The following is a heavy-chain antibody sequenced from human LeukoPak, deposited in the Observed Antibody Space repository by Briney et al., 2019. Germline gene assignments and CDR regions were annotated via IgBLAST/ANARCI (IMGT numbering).Heavy chain of an antibody. J-gene: IGHJ6*03. CDR1: GFTFSAYN. Sequence: SEGSLRLSCEGSGFTFSAYNMNWVRQAPGKGLESISYISSSSATIFYADSVKGRFTISRDNDKNSLYLQMNSLRPEDTAVYFCARDRHVPGLYYYYMDVWGKGTTVTVSS. V-gene: IGHV3-48*01. CDR3: ARDRHVPGLYYYYMDV. D-gene: IGHD6-6*01. CDR2: ISSSSATI.